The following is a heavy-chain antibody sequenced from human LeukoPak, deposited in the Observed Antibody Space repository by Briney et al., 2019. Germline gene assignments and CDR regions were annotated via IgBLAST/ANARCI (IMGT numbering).Heavy chain of an antibody. CDR3: ARAGYYGSGSPSY. CDR1: GFTFSSYA. CDR2: ISGSGGST. Sequence: GGSLRLSCAASGFTFSSYAMSWVRQAPGKGLEWVSAISGSGGSTYYADSVKGRFTISRDNAKNSLYLQMNSLRAEDTAVYYCARAGYYGSGSPSYWGQGTLVTVSS. V-gene: IGHV3-23*01. J-gene: IGHJ4*02. D-gene: IGHD3-10*01.